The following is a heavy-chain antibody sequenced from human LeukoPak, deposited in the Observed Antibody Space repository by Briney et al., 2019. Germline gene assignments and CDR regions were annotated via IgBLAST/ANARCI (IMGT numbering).Heavy chain of an antibody. V-gene: IGHV1-2*02. Sequence: ASVKVSCKASGYTFTNYYMHWMRQAPGQGLEWMGWINPNTSGTIYSQKFRGRVTMTRDTSISTAYMELRSLRSDDTAVYYCARGLPPRRYYDSSGYYSYYFDYWGQGTLVTVSS. CDR2: INPNTSGT. J-gene: IGHJ4*02. CDR1: GYTFTNYY. D-gene: IGHD3-22*01. CDR3: ARGLPPRRYYDSSGYYSYYFDY.